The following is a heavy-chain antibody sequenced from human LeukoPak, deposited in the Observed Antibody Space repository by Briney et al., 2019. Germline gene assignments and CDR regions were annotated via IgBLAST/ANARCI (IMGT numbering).Heavy chain of an antibody. V-gene: IGHV4-59*01. J-gene: IGHJ6*02. D-gene: IGHD1-26*01. CDR2: IYCNGNT. Sequence: NASETLSLTCSVSDGSINSYYWNWIRRPPGKGLEWIGYIYCNGNTNYSPSLKSRVTMSVDTSKNLFSLKVSSVTAADTAVYYCARGRSNYYGMDVWGQGTTVTVSS. CDR1: DGSINSYY. CDR3: ARGRSNYYGMDV.